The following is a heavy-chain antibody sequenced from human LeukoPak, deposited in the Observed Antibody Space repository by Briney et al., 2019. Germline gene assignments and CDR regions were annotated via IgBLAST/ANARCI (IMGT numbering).Heavy chain of an antibody. CDR2: IYYSGST. CDR3: ARGARGSRFDY. CDR1: GGSISSYY. Sequence: TPSETLSLTCTVSGGSISSYYWSWIRQPPGKGLEWIGYIYYSGSTNYNPSLKSRVTISVDTSKSQFSLKLTSVTAADTAVYYCARGARGSRFDYWGQGTLVTVSS. V-gene: IGHV4-59*01. D-gene: IGHD3-10*01. J-gene: IGHJ4*02.